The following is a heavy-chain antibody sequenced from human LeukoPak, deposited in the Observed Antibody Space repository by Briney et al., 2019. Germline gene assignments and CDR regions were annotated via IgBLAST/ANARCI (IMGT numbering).Heavy chain of an antibody. V-gene: IGHV3-21*01. CDR1: GFTFSSYS. J-gene: IGHJ4*02. D-gene: IGHD3-3*01. Sequence: PGGSLRLSCAASGFTFSSYSMNWVRQAPGKGLEWVSSISSSSSYIYYADSVKGRFTISRDNAKNSLYLQMNSLRAEDTAVYYCARDTSGGRSYYDFWSGNPDYWGQGTLVTVSS. CDR3: ARDTSGGRSYYDFWSGNPDY. CDR2: ISSSSSYI.